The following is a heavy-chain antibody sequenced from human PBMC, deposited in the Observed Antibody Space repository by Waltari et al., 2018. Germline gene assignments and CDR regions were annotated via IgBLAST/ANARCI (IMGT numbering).Heavy chain of an antibody. CDR2: ISSSSSTI. Sequence: EVQLVESGGGLVQPGGSLRLSCAASGFTFSSYSMTWVRQAPGKGLEWVSYISSSSSTIYYADSVKGRFTISRDNAKNSLYLQMNSLRAEDTAVYYCARESVWLRKVVFDYWGQGTLVTVSS. V-gene: IGHV3-48*01. CDR1: GFTFSSYS. CDR3: ARESVWLRKVVFDY. D-gene: IGHD5-12*01. J-gene: IGHJ4*02.